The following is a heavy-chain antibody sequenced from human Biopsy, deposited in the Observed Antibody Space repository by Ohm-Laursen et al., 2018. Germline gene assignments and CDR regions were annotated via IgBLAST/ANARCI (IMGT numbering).Heavy chain of an antibody. Sequence: ASVKVSCKASDYTFYSYGITWVRRAPGQGLEWMGWITADEKNSAPKFQGRVTMTTDMPTSTAYMELRGLKSDDTAVYYCARVFGGAYYSYAFDIWGQGTTVTVSS. CDR3: ARVFGGAYYSYAFDI. V-gene: IGHV1-18*04. CDR1: DYTFYSYG. CDR2: ITADEK. D-gene: IGHD1-26*01. J-gene: IGHJ3*02.